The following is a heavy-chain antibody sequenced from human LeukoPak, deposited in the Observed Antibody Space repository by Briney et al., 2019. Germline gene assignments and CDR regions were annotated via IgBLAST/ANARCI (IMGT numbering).Heavy chain of an antibody. CDR3: ARVNYYDSSGHQD. V-gene: IGHV3-48*03. Sequence: GGSLRLSCAASGFTFSSYEMNWVRQAPGKGLEWVSYISSSGSTIYYADSVKGRFTIYTANDKNSLYLKMNSLRAEDTAVYYCARVNYYDSSGHQDWGQGTLVTVSS. J-gene: IGHJ4*02. CDR2: ISSSGSTI. D-gene: IGHD3-22*01. CDR1: GFTFSSYE.